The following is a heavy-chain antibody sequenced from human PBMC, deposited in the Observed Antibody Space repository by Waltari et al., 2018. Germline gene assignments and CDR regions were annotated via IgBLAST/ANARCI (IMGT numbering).Heavy chain of an antibody. V-gene: IGHV3-74*01. D-gene: IGHD6-13*01. CDR3: VRESYSSLYY. J-gene: IGHJ4*02. Sequence: EVQLVESGGGLVQPGGSLRLSCAASGFTFSDYWMHWVRQAPGKGLVWVSRINSEGSITNSADSVKGRFTISRDNAKNTLYLQMNSLTAEDTAVYYCVRESYSSLYYWGQGVLVTVSS. CDR2: INSEGSIT. CDR1: GFTFSDYW.